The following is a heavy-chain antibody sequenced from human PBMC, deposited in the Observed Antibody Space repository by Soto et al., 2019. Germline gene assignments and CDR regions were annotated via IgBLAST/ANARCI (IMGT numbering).Heavy chain of an antibody. CDR1: VGSNSIHY. Sequence: AETLSLTCTFSVGSNSIHYWNWIRQSPGKGLEWIGHIHDSGDTNYNPSLMSRVSISLETSKKQFSLRVNSLTAADTAVYFCARSKVSHAFDIWGQGTVVTVSS. J-gene: IGHJ3*02. CDR2: IHDSGDT. V-gene: IGHV4-59*11. CDR3: ARSKVSHAFDI.